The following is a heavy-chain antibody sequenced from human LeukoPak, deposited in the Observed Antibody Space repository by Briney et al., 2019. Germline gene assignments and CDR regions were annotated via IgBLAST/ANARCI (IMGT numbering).Heavy chain of an antibody. V-gene: IGHV3-23*01. CDR3: AKVHSSSWINLDY. D-gene: IGHD6-13*01. Sequence: GGSLRLSCAASGFTFSSYATSWVRQAPGEGLEWVSAISGSGDSTYYAASVKGRFTISRDKSKNTLYLQMNSLRAEDTAVYYCAKVHSSSWINLDYWGQGTLVTVSS. CDR1: GFTFSSYA. J-gene: IGHJ4*02. CDR2: ISGSGDST.